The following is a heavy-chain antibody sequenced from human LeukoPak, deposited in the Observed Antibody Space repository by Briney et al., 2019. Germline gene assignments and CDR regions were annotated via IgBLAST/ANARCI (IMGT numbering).Heavy chain of an antibody. Sequence: ASMKVSCKVSGYTLTELSMHWVRQAPGKGLEWMGGFDPEDGETIYAQKFQGRVTMTEDTSTDTAYMELSSLRSEDTAVYYCATAGAVAVAGTYYYYGMDVWGQGTMVTVSS. V-gene: IGHV1-24*01. CDR2: FDPEDGET. D-gene: IGHD6-19*01. J-gene: IGHJ6*02. CDR1: GYTLTELS. CDR3: ATAGAVAVAGTYYYYGMDV.